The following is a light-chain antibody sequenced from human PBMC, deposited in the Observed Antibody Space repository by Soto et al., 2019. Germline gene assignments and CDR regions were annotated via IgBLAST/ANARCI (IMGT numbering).Light chain of an antibody. Sequence: QSALTQPAFVTGSPGQSITISCIGSSSDVGGYKSVSWYQKHPGKAPKLMIYDVSDRPSGVSNRFSGSKSGNTASLTISGLQAEDEADYYCSSYTTSNTYVFGGGTKVTVL. J-gene: IGLJ1*01. CDR2: DVS. V-gene: IGLV2-14*01. CDR1: SSDVGGYKS. CDR3: SSYTTSNTYV.